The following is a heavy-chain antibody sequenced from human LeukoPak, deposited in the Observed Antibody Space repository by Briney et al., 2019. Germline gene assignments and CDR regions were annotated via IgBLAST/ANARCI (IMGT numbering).Heavy chain of an antibody. D-gene: IGHD6-13*01. Sequence: GGSLRLSCAASGFTFSSYEMNWVRQAPGKGLEWVSYISSSGSTIYCADSVKGRFTISRDNAKNSLYLQMNSLRADDTAVYYCARGEEQQLPIYYYYGMDVWGQGTTVTVSS. CDR3: ARGEEQQLPIYYYYGMDV. CDR2: ISSSGSTI. J-gene: IGHJ6*02. CDR1: GFTFSSYE. V-gene: IGHV3-48*03.